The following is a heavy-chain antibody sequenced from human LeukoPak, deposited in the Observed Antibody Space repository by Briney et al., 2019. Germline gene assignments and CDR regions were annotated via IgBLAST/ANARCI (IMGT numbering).Heavy chain of an antibody. CDR3: ARQPGELDY. Sequence: GGSLRLSCAASGFTFSTFSMNWVRQAPGRGLEWVSYISGGSGAIHYADSVKGRFTISRDNAKNLLYLQMNSLRAEDTAVYYCARQPGELDYWGQGTLVTVSS. J-gene: IGHJ4*02. D-gene: IGHD3-10*01. CDR2: ISGGSGAI. V-gene: IGHV3-48*01. CDR1: GFTFSTFS.